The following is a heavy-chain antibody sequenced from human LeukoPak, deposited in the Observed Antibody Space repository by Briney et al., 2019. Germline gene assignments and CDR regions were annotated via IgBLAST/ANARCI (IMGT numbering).Heavy chain of an antibody. J-gene: IGHJ5*02. Sequence: PSETLSLTCTVPGGSISSYYWSWIRQPPGKGLEWIGYIYTSGSTNYNPSLKSRVTISVDTSKNQFSLKLSSVTAADTAVYYCARLGRGDWFDPWGQGTLVTVSS. CDR2: IYTSGST. V-gene: IGHV4-4*09. CDR3: ARLGRGDWFDP. CDR1: GGSISSYY. D-gene: IGHD4-17*01.